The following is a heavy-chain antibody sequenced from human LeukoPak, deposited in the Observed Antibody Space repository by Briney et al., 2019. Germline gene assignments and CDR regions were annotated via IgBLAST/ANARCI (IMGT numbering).Heavy chain of an antibody. CDR3: ARVSGPGMNEYFHL. V-gene: IGHV3-74*01. D-gene: IGHD3-10*01. CDR2: INNDGSST. J-gene: IGHJ1*01. Sequence: GGSLRLSCAASGLTFSKSWMHWVRQAPGKGLVWVSRINNDGSSTTYAGSVKGRFTISRDNAKNTLYLQMNSLRAEDTAVYYCARVSGPGMNEYFHLWGQGTLVTVSS. CDR1: GLTFSKSW.